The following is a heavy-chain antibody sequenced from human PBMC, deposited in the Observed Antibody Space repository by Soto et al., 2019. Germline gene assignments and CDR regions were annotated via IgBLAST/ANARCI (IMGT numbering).Heavy chain of an antibody. CDR2: INAGNGNT. D-gene: IGHD3-10*01. V-gene: IGHV1-3*01. Sequence: GASVKVSCKASGYTFTSYAMHWVRQAPGQRLEWMGWINAGNGNTKYSQKFQGRVTITRDTSASTAYMELSSLRSEDTAVYYCAREYYYGPGSYSPFDYWGQGTLVTVSS. CDR1: GYTFTSYA. CDR3: AREYYYGPGSYSPFDY. J-gene: IGHJ4*02.